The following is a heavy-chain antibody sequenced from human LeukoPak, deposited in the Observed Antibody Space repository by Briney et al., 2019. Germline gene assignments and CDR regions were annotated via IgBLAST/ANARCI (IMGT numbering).Heavy chain of an antibody. V-gene: IGHV3-21*06. D-gene: IGHD1-26*01. Sequence: GGSLRLSCAASGFTFSNYTMNWVRQAPGKGLEWVSYISSSSSHKYYLDSVKGRFTISRDNAKNSLYLQMNSLRAEDTAVYYCARLSGSFRFDYWGQGTLVTVSS. CDR3: ARLSGSFRFDY. J-gene: IGHJ4*02. CDR1: GFTFSNYT. CDR2: ISSSSSHK.